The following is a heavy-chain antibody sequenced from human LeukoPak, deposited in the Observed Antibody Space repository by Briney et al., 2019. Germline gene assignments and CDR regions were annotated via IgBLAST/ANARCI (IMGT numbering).Heavy chain of an antibody. CDR3: AREGYSSSFDY. CDR1: GFTFSDYQ. CDR2: ISSSGTTI. Sequence: KPGGSLRLSCAASGFTFSDYQMNWIRQAPGKGPEWVPYISSSGTTIFYADSVRGRFTVSRDNARNSMLLQMNYLSAEDTAVYYCAREGYSSSFDYWGQGALVTVSS. J-gene: IGHJ4*01. V-gene: IGHV3-11*01. D-gene: IGHD5-18*01.